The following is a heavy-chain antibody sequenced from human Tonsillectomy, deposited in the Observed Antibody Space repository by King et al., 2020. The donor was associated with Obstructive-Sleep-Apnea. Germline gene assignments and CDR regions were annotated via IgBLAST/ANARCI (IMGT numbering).Heavy chain of an antibody. CDR2: ISSSSSTL. CDR3: ARVREPI. CDR1: GFTFSSYS. J-gene: IGHJ3*02. V-gene: IGHV3-48*04. Sequence: VQLVESGGGLVQPGGSLRLSCAASGFTFSSYSMNWVRQAPGKGLEWVSYISSSSSTLYYADSVKGRFTISRDNAKNSLYLQMNSLRAEDTAVYYCARVREPIWGQGTMVTVSS. D-gene: IGHD1-14*01.